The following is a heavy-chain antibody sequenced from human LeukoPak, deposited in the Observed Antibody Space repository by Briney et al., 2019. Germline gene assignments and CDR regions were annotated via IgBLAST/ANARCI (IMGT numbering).Heavy chain of an antibody. J-gene: IGHJ4*02. CDR1: GGSISSSSYY. CDR2: IYHSGST. D-gene: IGHD6-6*01. Sequence: PSETLSLTCTVSGGSISSSSYYWGWIRQPPGKGLEWIGSIYHSGSTYYNPSLKSRVTISVDTSKNQFSLKLSSVTAADTAVYYCARGMYSSSDGGGPLPTNWGQGTLVTVSS. V-gene: IGHV4-39*07. CDR3: ARGMYSSSDGGGPLPTN.